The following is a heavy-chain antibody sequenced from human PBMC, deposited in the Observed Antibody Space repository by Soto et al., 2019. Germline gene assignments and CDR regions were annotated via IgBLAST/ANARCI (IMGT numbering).Heavy chain of an antibody. D-gene: IGHD3-16*01. V-gene: IGHV3-7*03. CDR2: IKQDGNEK. J-gene: IGHJ3*02. CDR3: TTGLGGYGAFDI. Sequence: GGSLILSCAVSGFTFSVYWMSWFRQAPGKGLEWVTNIKQDGNEKYYVDSVKGRFTISRDNAKNSLYLQMNSLKTDDTAVYYCTTGLGGYGAFDIWGQGTMVTVS. CDR1: GFTFSVYW.